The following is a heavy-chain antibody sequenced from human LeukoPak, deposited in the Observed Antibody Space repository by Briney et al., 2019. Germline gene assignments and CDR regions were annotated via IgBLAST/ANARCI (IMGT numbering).Heavy chain of an antibody. Sequence: GASVKVSCRASGYTFTIYDINWVRQATGQGLEWVGWMNPNSGNTGYAQKFQGRVTSTRNTSISTAYMELSSLRSEDTAVYYCARTYDSSGYQKYYFAYWGQGTLVTVSS. CDR3: ARTYDSSGYQKYYFAY. J-gene: IGHJ4*02. V-gene: IGHV1-8*03. CDR2: MNPNSGNT. CDR1: GYTFTIYD. D-gene: IGHD3-22*01.